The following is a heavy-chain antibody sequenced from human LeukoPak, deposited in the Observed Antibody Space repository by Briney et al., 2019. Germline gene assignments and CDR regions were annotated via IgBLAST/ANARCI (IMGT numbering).Heavy chain of an antibody. CDR2: GVYSGTT. D-gene: IGHD2-2*01. V-gene: IGHV4-59*01. J-gene: IGHJ3*02. CDR1: RDSIRSYY. Sequence: SETLSLTCSVSRDSIRSYYWSWVRQPPGKGLEWIGYGVYSGTTKYSPSLKSRVDISVDTSKNEVSLNLRSVTATDTAVYYCARGYNREYQLLPMGDAFDIWGQGTMVTVSS. CDR3: ARGYNREYQLLPMGDAFDI.